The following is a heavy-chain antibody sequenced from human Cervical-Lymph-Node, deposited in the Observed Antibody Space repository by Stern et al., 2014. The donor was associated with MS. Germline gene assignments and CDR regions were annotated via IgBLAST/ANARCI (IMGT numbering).Heavy chain of an antibody. CDR3: ARQVVTTSY. V-gene: IGHV5-51*01. Sequence: VQLVQSGAEVKKPGESLKISCKASGYNFATYWIGWVRQMPGKGLEWMGIIYPGDSDTRYSPSFQGQVTISADRSITTAYLQWSSLKASDTAMYYCARQVVTTSYWGQGTLVTVSS. D-gene: IGHD4-11*01. CDR2: IYPGDSDT. J-gene: IGHJ4*02. CDR1: GYNFATYW.